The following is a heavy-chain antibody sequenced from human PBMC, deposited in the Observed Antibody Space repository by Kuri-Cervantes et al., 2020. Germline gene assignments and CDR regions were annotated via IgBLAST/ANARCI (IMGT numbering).Heavy chain of an antibody. D-gene: IGHD6-19*01. V-gene: IGHV3-30-3*01. CDR2: ISYDGSNK. CDR3: ARDHGGIAVAGHLGY. CDR1: GFTFSSYA. Sequence: GGSLRLSCAASGFTFSSYAMHRVRQAPGKGLEWVAVISYDGSNKYYADSVKGRFTISRDNSKNTLYLQMNSLRAEDTAVYYCARDHGGIAVAGHLGYWGQGTLVTDSS. J-gene: IGHJ4*02.